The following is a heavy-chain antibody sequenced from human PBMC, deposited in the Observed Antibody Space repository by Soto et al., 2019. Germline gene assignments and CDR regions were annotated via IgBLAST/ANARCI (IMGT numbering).Heavy chain of an antibody. CDR1: GYTFTGYY. Sequence: ASVKVSCKASGYTFTGYYMHCVRQAPGQGLEWMGWINPNSGGTNYAQKFQGWVTMTRDTSISTAYMELSRLRSDDTAVYYCARDSHRGSDAFDIWGQGTMVTVSS. CDR2: INPNSGGT. CDR3: ARDSHRGSDAFDI. D-gene: IGHD2-15*01. V-gene: IGHV1-2*04. J-gene: IGHJ3*02.